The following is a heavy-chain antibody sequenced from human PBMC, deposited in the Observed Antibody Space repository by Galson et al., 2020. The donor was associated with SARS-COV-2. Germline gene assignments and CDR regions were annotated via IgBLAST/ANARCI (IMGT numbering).Heavy chain of an antibody. CDR2: MYSGGNT. Sequence: GGSLRLSCAVSGFTVSSNFMTWVRQAPGKGLEWLSVMYSGGNTYYADSVKGRFTISRDNSKNTLYLQMNSLRAEDTAVYYCARAPAAELLFDRWGQGTLVTVSS. J-gene: IGHJ4*02. D-gene: IGHD2-2*01. CDR1: GFTVSSNF. CDR3: ARAPAAELLFDR. V-gene: IGHV3-53*01.